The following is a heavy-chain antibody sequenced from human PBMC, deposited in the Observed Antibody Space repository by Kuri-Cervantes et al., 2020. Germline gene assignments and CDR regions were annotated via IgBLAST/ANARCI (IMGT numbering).Heavy chain of an antibody. D-gene: IGHD2-15*01. CDR2: ISSSSSTI. V-gene: IGHV3-48*02. Sequence: GGSLRLSCAASGFTFSNYGMHWVRQAPGKGLEWVSYISSSSSTIYYADSVKGRFTISRDNAKNSLYLQMNSLRDEDTAVYYCARACSGGSCYSYYYYGMDVWGQGTTVTVSS. J-gene: IGHJ6*02. CDR3: ARACSGGSCYSYYYYGMDV. CDR1: GFTFSNYG.